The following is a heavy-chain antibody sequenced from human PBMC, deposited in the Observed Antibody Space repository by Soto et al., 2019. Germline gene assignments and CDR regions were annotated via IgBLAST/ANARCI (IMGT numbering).Heavy chain of an antibody. CDR1: GGSISSGDNY. CDR3: ARATYYYDSSAYY. CDR2: IYYSGAT. D-gene: IGHD3-22*01. J-gene: IGHJ4*02. Sequence: QVQLQESGPGLVKPSQTLSLTCTVSGGSISSGDNYWSWIRQPPGKGLEWVGYIYYSGATYYNPSLKSRVTISVDTSKNQFSLQLSSVTAADTAVYYCARATYYYDSSAYYWGQGTLVTVSS. V-gene: IGHV4-30-4*01.